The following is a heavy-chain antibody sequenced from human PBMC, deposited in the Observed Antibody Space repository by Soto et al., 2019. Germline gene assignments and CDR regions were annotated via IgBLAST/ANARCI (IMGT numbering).Heavy chain of an antibody. V-gene: IGHV3-30-3*01. D-gene: IGHD1-26*01. CDR2: TSYDGSNK. CDR1: GFTFSSYA. Sequence: QVQLVEFGGGVVQPGRSLRLSCAASGFTFSSYAMHWVRQAPGKGLEWVAVTSYDGSNKYYADSVKGRFTISRDNSKNTLYLQMNSLRGDDTAVYYCARAAGAFDYWGQGTLVTVSS. J-gene: IGHJ4*02. CDR3: ARAAGAFDY.